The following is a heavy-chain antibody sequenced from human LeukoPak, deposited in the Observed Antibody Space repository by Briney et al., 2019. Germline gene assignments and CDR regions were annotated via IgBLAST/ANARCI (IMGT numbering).Heavy chain of an antibody. CDR3: AKDRTAMVTPYGDLDY. Sequence: ASVKVSCKVSGYTLTELSMHWVRQAPGKGLEWMGGFDPEDGETIYAQKFQGRVTMTEDTSTDTAYMELSSLRAEDTAVYYCAKDRTAMVTPYGDLDYWGQGTLVTVSS. V-gene: IGHV1-24*01. CDR2: FDPEDGET. J-gene: IGHJ4*02. CDR1: GYTLTELS. D-gene: IGHD5-18*01.